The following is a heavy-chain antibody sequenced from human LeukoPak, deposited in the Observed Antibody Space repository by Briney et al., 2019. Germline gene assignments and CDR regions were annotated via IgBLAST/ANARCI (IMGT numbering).Heavy chain of an antibody. V-gene: IGHV3-30-3*01. CDR2: ISYDGSNK. D-gene: IGHD2-21*01. Sequence: PGGSLRLSCAASGFTFSSYAMHWVRQAPGKGPEWVAVISYDGSNKYYADSVKGRFTISRDNSKNTLYLQMNSLRAEDTAVYYCAREMSVLLDAFDIWGQGTMVTVSS. CDR1: GFTFSSYA. J-gene: IGHJ3*02. CDR3: AREMSVLLDAFDI.